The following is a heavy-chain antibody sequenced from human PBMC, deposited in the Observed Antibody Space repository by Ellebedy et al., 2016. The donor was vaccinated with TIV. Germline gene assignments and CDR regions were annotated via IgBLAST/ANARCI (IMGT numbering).Heavy chain of an antibody. J-gene: IGHJ3*02. CDR1: GFAFRVYW. CDR3: ARGTSPFTTDALDM. Sequence: PGGSLRLSCAASGFAFRVYWMSWVRQAPGTGLDWVANIKDDGSESFYVDSVEGRFTISRDNAENSLYLQMNNLRVEDTAIYYCARGTSPFTTDALDMWGQGTVVTVSS. V-gene: IGHV3-7*04. D-gene: IGHD1-14*01. CDR2: IKDDGSES.